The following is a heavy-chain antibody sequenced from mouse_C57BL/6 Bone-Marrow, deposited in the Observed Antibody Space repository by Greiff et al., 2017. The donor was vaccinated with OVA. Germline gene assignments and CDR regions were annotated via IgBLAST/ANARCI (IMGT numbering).Heavy chain of an antibody. J-gene: IGHJ3*01. CDR3: AREGDYYGRSIAY. CDR2: IYPGSGST. CDR1: GYTFTSYW. Sequence: QVQLQQSGAELVKPGASVKMSCKASGYTFTSYWITWVKQRPGQGLEWIGDIYPGSGSTNYNEKFKSKATLTVDTSSSTAYMQLSSLTAEDSAVYYGAREGDYYGRSIAYWGQGTLVTVSA. V-gene: IGHV1-55*01. D-gene: IGHD1-1*01.